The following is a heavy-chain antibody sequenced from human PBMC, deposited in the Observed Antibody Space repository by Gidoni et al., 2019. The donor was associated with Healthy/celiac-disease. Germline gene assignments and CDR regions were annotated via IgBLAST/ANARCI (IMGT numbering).Heavy chain of an antibody. V-gene: IGHV4-39*07. J-gene: IGHJ6*02. CDR1: GGSISSSSYY. D-gene: IGHD2-2*01. CDR3: ARTNIVVVPAAMGYYYGMDV. Sequence: QLQLQESGPGLVKPSETLSLTCTVSGGSISSSSYYWGWIRQPPGKGLAWIGSIYYSGSTYYNPSLKSRVTISVDTSKNQFSLKLSSVTAADTAVYYCARTNIVVVPAAMGYYYGMDVWGQGTTVTVSS. CDR2: IYYSGST.